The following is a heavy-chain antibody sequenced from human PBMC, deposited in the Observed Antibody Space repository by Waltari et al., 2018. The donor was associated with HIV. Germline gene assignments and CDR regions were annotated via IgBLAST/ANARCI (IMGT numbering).Heavy chain of an antibody. V-gene: IGHV4-34*01. Sequence: QVQLQQWGAGLLKPSETLSLTCAVYGGSFSGYYWSWIRQPPGKGLEWIGEINHSGSTNYNPSLKSRVTISVDTSKNQFSLKLSSVTAADTAVYYCARVLGSGGYSYHPDYWGQGTLVTVSS. CDR3: ARVLGSGGYSYHPDY. CDR1: GGSFSGYY. J-gene: IGHJ4*02. D-gene: IGHD5-18*01. CDR2: INHSGST.